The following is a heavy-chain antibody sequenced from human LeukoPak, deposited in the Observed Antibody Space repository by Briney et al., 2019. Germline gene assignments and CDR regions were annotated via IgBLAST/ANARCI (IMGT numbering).Heavy chain of an antibody. CDR2: ISSSSAHT. J-gene: IGHJ4*02. V-gene: IGHV3-11*03. Sequence: KPGGSLRLSCVVSGIPFSDYYMNWIRQAPGKGLEWISYISSSSAHTDYADSVKGRFTISRENAKSALYLQMNSLRLEDTAVYYCAARTAADFWGQGTLVTVSS. D-gene: IGHD6-13*01. CDR3: AARTAADF. CDR1: GIPFSDYY.